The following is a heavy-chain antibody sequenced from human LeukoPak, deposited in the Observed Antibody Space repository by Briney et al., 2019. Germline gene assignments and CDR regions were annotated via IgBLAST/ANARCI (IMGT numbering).Heavy chain of an antibody. D-gene: IGHD3-16*01. CDR1: GFTITSHD. CDR3: ARALGNTGEIDY. Sequence: ASVKVSCKASGFTITSHDINWVRQATGPGHDWMGWMNPNSSNTGYAQTLQGRVTMTSNTSISTAYMELSSLRAADTAMYYCARALGNTGEIDYWGQGTLVTVSS. J-gene: IGHJ4*02. V-gene: IGHV1-8*01. CDR2: MNPNSSNT.